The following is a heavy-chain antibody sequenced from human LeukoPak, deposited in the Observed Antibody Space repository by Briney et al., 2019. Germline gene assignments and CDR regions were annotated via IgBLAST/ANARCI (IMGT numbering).Heavy chain of an antibody. Sequence: ASVKVSCKASGYTFTGYHVHWVRQAPGQGLEWMGWINPNSGGTNYAQKFQGRVTMTRDTSISTAYMELSRLRSGDTAVYYCARDLRTSPYNSDSLDVWGKGTTVTVSS. J-gene: IGHJ6*04. CDR1: GYTFTGYH. CDR3: ARDLRTSPYNSDSLDV. CDR2: INPNSGGT. D-gene: IGHD6-19*01. V-gene: IGHV1-2*02.